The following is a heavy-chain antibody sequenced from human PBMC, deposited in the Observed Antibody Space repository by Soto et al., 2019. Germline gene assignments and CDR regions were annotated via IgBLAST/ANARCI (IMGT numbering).Heavy chain of an antibody. Sequence: QLQLQESGPGLVKPSETLSLTCTVSGGSISSSTYYWGWIRQPPGKGLEWIGSIYYNGSTHYNPSLKSRVTISVDTAKNQFSLKLSSVTAADTAVYYCARPLFRGVINDPFDLWGQGTLVTVSS. J-gene: IGHJ3*01. CDR3: ARPLFRGVINDPFDL. CDR2: IYYNGST. CDR1: GGSISSSTYY. V-gene: IGHV4-39*01. D-gene: IGHD3-16*02.